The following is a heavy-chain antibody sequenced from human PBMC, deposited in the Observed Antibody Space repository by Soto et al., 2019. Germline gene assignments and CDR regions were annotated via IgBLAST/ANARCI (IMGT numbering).Heavy chain of an antibody. Sequence: ETLSLSCAASGFTFSMYWMHWVRQVPGKGPEWVSRINDDGSSTNYADSVKGRFTISRDNAKNTLYLQMNDLRAEDTAVYYCTRGPRSTSTGTGAFWGQGTLVTVSS. CDR3: TRGPRSTSTGTGAF. CDR1: GFTFSMYW. CDR2: INDDGSST. V-gene: IGHV3-74*01. D-gene: IGHD1-1*01. J-gene: IGHJ4*02.